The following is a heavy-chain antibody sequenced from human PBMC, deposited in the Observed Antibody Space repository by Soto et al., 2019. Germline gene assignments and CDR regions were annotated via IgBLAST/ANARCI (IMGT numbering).Heavy chain of an antibody. CDR1: GGYISSGGYY. Sequence: QVQLQESGPGLVKPLQTLSLTCTVSGGYISSGGYYWSWIRQHPGKGLEWIGYIYYSGITYYNPSLKSRVNISVDTSMNQFSLKLRSVTAADTAVYYCARAHYYNYGMDVWGQGTTVTVSS. CDR3: ARAHYYNYGMDV. J-gene: IGHJ6*02. V-gene: IGHV4-31*03. CDR2: IYYSGIT.